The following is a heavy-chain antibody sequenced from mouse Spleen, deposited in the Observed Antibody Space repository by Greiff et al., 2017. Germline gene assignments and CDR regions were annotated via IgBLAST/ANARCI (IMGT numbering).Heavy chain of an antibody. CDR3: ARRPYYRYDYAMDY. CDR1: GFTFSSYA. Sequence: DVRLVESGGGLVKRGGSLKLSCAASGFTFSSYAMSWVRQTPEKRLEWVATISSGGGNTYYPDSVKGRFTISRDNAKNTLYLQMSSLKSEDTAMYYCARRPYYRYDYAMDYWGQGTSVTVSS. V-gene: IGHV5-9*04. CDR2: ISSGGGNT. J-gene: IGHJ4*01. D-gene: IGHD2-14*01.